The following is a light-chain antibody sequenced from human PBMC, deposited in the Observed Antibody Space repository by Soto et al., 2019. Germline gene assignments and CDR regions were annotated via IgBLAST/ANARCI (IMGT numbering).Light chain of an antibody. CDR3: SSYTSSSPWV. J-gene: IGLJ3*02. V-gene: IGLV2-14*01. CDR1: SSDVGGYNY. CDR2: EVS. Sequence: QPASVSGSPGQSITISCTGTSSDVGGYNYVSWYQQHPGKAPKLMIYEVSNRPSGVSNRFSGSKSGNTASLIISGLQAEDEADYYCSSYTSSSPWVFGGGTKLTVL.